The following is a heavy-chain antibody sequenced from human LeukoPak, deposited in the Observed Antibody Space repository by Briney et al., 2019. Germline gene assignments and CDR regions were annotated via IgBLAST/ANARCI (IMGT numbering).Heavy chain of an antibody. CDR3: AREGPVAGP. CDR2: IHTSGSA. Sequence: SETLSLTCTVSSASISSFYWSWIRQPAGKGLQWIGRIHTSGSANYNPSLKSRVTMSVDTSKNQFSLKLTSVTAADTAVYYCAREGPVAGPWGQGTLVTVSS. D-gene: IGHD6-13*01. J-gene: IGHJ5*02. CDR1: SASISSFY. V-gene: IGHV4-4*07.